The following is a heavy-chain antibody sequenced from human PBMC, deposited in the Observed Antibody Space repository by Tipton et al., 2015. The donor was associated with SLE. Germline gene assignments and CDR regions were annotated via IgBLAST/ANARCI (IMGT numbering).Heavy chain of an antibody. V-gene: IGHV4-39*07. CDR2: IYYSGNP. D-gene: IGHD6-13*01. CDR3: ALRPLAADGSRGAFDI. Sequence: GLVKPSETLSLTCTVSGGSISSSSYYWGWIRQPPGKGLEWIGSIYYSGNPYYNPSLKSRVTISVDTSKNQFSLKLSSVTAADTAVYYCALRPLAADGSRGAFDIWGRGTMVTVSS. J-gene: IGHJ3*02. CDR1: GGSISSSSYY.